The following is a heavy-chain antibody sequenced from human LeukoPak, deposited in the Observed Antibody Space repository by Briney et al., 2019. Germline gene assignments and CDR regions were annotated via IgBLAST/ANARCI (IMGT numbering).Heavy chain of an antibody. J-gene: IGHJ6*03. D-gene: IGHD6-13*01. CDR2: IIPIFGTA. Sequence: ASVKVSCKASGGTFSSYAISWVRPAPGQGLEWMGGIIPIFGTANYAQKFQGRVTITTDESTSTAYMELSSLRSEDTAVYYCARARAAGYYYYYYVDVWGKGTTVTVSS. CDR1: GGTFSSYA. V-gene: IGHV1-69*05. CDR3: ARARAAGYYYYYYVDV.